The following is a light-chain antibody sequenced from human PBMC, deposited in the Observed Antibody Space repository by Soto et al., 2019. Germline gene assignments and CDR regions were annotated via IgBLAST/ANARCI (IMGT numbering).Light chain of an antibody. J-gene: IGKJ3*01. CDR1: QGISSY. CDR2: AAS. CDR3: QQLNSYPVT. Sequence: IQLTQSPSSLSASVGDRVTITCRASQGISSYLTWYQQKPGKVPKLLIYAASNLQSGVPSRFSGSGSGTDFTLTISSLQPEDFATYYCQQLNSYPVTFGPGTKVDIK. V-gene: IGKV1-9*01.